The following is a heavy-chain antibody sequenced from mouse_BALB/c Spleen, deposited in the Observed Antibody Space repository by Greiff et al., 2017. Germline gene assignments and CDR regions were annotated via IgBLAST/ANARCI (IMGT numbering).Heavy chain of an antibody. CDR2: IWWNDNK. D-gene: IGHD1-1*01. J-gene: IGHJ4*01. V-gene: IGHV8-11*01. Sequence: QVTLKVSGPGILQPSQTLSLTCSFSGFSLSTYGIGVGWIRQPSGKGLEWLAHIWWNDNKYYNTALKSRLTISKDTSNNQVFLKIASVDTADTATYYCARIDRVPLTTGYAMDYWGQGTSVTVSS. CDR1: GFSLSTYGIG. CDR3: ARIDRVPLTTGYAMDY.